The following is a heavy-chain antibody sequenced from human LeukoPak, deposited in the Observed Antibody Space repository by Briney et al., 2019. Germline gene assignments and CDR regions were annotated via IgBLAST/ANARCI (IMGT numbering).Heavy chain of an antibody. V-gene: IGHV4-39*01. CDR2: IYYSGST. CDR1: GGSISSSSYY. Sequence: PSETLSLTCTVSGGSISSSSYYWGWIRQPPGKGLEWIGSIYYSGSTYYNPSLKSRVTISVDTSKNQFSLKLSSVTAADTAVYYCARQGIAAARNDYWGQGTLVTVSS. D-gene: IGHD6-13*01. CDR3: ARQGIAAARNDY. J-gene: IGHJ4*02.